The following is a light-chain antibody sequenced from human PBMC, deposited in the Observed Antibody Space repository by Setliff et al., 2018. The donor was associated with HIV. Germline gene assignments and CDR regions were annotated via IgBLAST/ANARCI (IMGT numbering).Light chain of an antibody. CDR3: QQYYSAPYT. CDR1: QSVLYRSNNKSY. V-gene: IGKV4-1*01. CDR2: CAS. J-gene: IGKJ5*01. Sequence: DIVMTQSPDSLAVSLGESATINCKSSQSVLYRSNNKSYLAWYQQKSGQPPNLLIYCASTRESGVPDRFSGSGSGTDFTLTISSLQAEDVAIFYCQQYYSAPYTFGQGTRLEIK.